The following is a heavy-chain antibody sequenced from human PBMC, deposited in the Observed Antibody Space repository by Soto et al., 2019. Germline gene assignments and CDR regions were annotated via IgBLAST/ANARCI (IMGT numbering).Heavy chain of an antibody. D-gene: IGHD5-18*01. J-gene: IGHJ6*02. CDR2: ISGSGDNT. CDR3: AEGSYGYDYYYDGMDV. Sequence: GGSLRLSCAASGFTFKNYAMNWVRQAPGKGLEWVSAISGSGDNTYYADSVKGRFTISRDNSKNTLYLQMNSLRAEDTAVYYCAEGSYGYDYYYDGMDVWGQGTTVTVSS. CDR1: GFTFKNYA. V-gene: IGHV3-23*01.